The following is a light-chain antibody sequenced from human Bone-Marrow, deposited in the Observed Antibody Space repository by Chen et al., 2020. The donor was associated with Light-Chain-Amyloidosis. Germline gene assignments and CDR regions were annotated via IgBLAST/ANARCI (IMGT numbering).Light chain of an antibody. CDR2: EDS. Sequence: SYVLTQPSSVSVAPGQTATIACGGNNIVSTSVHWYQQTPGQAPLLVVYEDSDRPSGIPERLAGSNSGNAATLTSSRVEAGDEAGYYCQVWDRSSDRPVFGGGTKLTVL. J-gene: IGLJ3*02. V-gene: IGLV3-21*02. CDR1: NIVSTS. CDR3: QVWDRSSDRPV.